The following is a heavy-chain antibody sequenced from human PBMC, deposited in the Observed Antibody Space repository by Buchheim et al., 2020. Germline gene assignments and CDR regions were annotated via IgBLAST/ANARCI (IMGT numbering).Heavy chain of an antibody. CDR1: GGTFSSYA. Sequence: QVQLVQSGAEVKKPGSSVKVSCKASGGTFSSYAISWVRQAPGQGLEWMGGIIPIFGTANYAQKFQGRVTITADKSKSTAYMEQSSLRSEDTAVYYCARDPEDGFRGITGTTDSYWGQGTL. V-gene: IGHV1-69*06. CDR2: IIPIFGTA. CDR3: ARDPEDGFRGITGTTDSY. D-gene: IGHD1-20*01. J-gene: IGHJ4*02.